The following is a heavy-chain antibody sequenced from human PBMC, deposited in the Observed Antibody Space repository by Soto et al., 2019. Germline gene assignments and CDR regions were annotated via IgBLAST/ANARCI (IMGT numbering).Heavy chain of an antibody. CDR3: IHDGKLGYTGYDRFDY. D-gene: IGHD5-12*01. Sequence: QITLKESGPTLMKPTQTLTLTCTFSGFSLSTDEVGVGWIRQPPGKALEWLALIYWNDDARYSPSLKNRLTITKDTSKNPVVLTMTNMDPVDTATYYCIHDGKLGYTGYDRFDYWGQGTLVTVSS. V-gene: IGHV2-5*01. J-gene: IGHJ4*02. CDR1: GFSLSTDEVG. CDR2: IYWNDDA.